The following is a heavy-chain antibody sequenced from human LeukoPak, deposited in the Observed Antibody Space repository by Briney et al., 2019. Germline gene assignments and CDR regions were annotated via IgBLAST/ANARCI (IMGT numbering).Heavy chain of an antibody. Sequence: SQTLSLTCAVSGGSISSGGYSWSWIRQPPGKGLEWIGYIYHSGSTYYNPSLKSRVTISVDTSKNQVSLKLSYVSAADTAVYYCAREGTTVTHFDYWGQGTLVTVSS. V-gene: IGHV4-30-2*01. J-gene: IGHJ4*02. CDR1: GGSISSGGYS. CDR2: IYHSGST. CDR3: AREGTTVTHFDY. D-gene: IGHD4-17*01.